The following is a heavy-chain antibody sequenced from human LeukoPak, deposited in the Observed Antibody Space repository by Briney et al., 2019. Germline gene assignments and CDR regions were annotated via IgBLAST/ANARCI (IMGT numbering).Heavy chain of an antibody. CDR3: AADGEYAFLV. CDR1: GFTFSSYE. J-gene: IGHJ3*01. V-gene: IGHV3-74*01. Sequence: GGSLRLSCAASGFTFSSYEMNWVRQAPGEGLVWVSRIINDGITTTYADSVKGRFTISRDNAKKTLYLQMNSLRADDTAVYYCAADGEYAFLVWGQGTMVTVSS. D-gene: IGHD2/OR15-2a*01. CDR2: IINDGITT.